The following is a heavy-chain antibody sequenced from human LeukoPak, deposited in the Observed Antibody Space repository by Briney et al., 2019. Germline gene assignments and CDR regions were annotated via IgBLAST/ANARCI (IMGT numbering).Heavy chain of an antibody. Sequence: ASVKVSCKASGGTFSSYAISWVRQAPGQGLEWMGWISASSGNTNYAQKLQGRVTLTTDTSTSTVYMELRSLRSDDTAVYYCARDCLSSTSCHPVYWGQGTLVTVSS. J-gene: IGHJ4*02. CDR3: ARDCLSSTSCHPVY. CDR2: ISASSGNT. V-gene: IGHV1-18*01. CDR1: GGTFSSYA. D-gene: IGHD2-2*01.